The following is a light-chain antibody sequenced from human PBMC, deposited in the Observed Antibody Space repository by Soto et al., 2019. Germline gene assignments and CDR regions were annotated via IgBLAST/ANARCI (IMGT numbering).Light chain of an antibody. CDR3: QQYNTGT. V-gene: IGKV1-5*03. CDR2: NAS. CDR1: QSISNW. J-gene: IGKJ2*02. Sequence: EIQMTQSPATLSSSVGDRVTITCRASQSISNWLAWYQQKPGKAPKLLIYNASTLASGVPSKFSGSGSGAAFTLTSSGLQPDAFATYYCQQYNTGTFGQGTKLEI.